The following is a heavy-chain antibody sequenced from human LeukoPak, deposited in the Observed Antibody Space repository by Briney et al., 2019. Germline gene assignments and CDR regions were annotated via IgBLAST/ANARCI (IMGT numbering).Heavy chain of an antibody. CDR3: SLEMATMYL. CDR1: GFTFSSYA. V-gene: IGHV3-23*01. CDR2: ISGSAGST. D-gene: IGHD5-24*01. Sequence: PGGSLRLSCAASGFTFSSYAMSWVRQAPGKGLEWVSGISGSAGSTYYADSVKGRFTISRDTSNNTLYLQMSSLRAEDTAVYYCSLEMATMYLWGQGTLVTVSS. J-gene: IGHJ5*02.